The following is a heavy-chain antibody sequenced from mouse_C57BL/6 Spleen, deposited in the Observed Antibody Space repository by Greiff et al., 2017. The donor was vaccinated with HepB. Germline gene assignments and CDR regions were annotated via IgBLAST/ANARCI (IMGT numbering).Heavy chain of an antibody. J-gene: IGHJ3*01. CDR1: GYTFTTYP. CDR3: ARRCYHSNYGFAY. CDR2: FHPYNDDT. D-gene: IGHD2-5*01. Sequence: VKLVESGAELVKPGASVKMSCKASGYTFTTYPIEWMKQNHGKSLEWIGNFHPYNDDTKYNEKFKGKATLTVEKSSSTVYLELSRLTSDDSAVYYCARRCYHSNYGFAYWGQGTLVTVSA. V-gene: IGHV1-47*01.